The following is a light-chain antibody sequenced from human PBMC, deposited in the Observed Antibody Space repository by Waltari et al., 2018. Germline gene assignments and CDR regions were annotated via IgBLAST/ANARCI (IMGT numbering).Light chain of an antibody. CDR3: QQYYSTPNT. J-gene: IGKJ2*01. V-gene: IGKV4-1*01. Sequence: DIVMTQSPDSLAVSLGERATINCKSSQSVLYNSNNKNYLAWYQQKPGQPPKLLIYWASTRESGVPDRCSGSGSGTDFTLTISSLQAEDVAVYFCQQYYSTPNTFGQGTKLEIK. CDR2: WAS. CDR1: QSVLYNSNNKNY.